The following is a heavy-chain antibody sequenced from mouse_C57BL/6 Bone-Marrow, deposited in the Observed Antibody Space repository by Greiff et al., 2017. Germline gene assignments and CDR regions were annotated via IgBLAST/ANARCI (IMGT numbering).Heavy chain of an antibody. Sequence: VQLHQSGPELVKPGASVKISCKASGYTFTDYYMNWVTQSHGTRLEWIGDINPNNGGTSYNQKLKGKATLTVYKSSSTAYMELPSLTSEDSAVFFCARQYYVSIWYFTYWRQGSILSVYS. J-gene: IGHJ2*01. V-gene: IGHV1-26*01. CDR2: INPNNGGT. CDR1: GYTFTDYY. CDR3: ARQYYVSIWYFTY. D-gene: IGHD1-1*01.